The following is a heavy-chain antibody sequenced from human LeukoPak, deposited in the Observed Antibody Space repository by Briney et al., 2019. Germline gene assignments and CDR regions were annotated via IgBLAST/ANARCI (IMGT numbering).Heavy chain of an antibody. V-gene: IGHV1-8*01. CDR3: ARGGYYYGSGSYSHYYYYGMDV. J-gene: IGHJ6*02. D-gene: IGHD3-10*01. CDR2: MNPNSGNT. Sequence: GASVKVSCKASGYIFTSYDINWVRQATGQGLEWMGWMNPNSGNTGYAQKFQGRVTMTRNTSISTAYMELSSLRSEDTAVYYCARGGYYYGSGSYSHYYYYGMDVWGQGTTVTVSS. CDR1: GYIFTSYD.